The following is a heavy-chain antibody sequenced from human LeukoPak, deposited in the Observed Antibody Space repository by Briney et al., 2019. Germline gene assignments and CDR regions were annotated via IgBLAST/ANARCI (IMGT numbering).Heavy chain of an antibody. V-gene: IGHV1-18*01. CDR3: ARVIWSGYNAYMDI. CDR2: ISGLNGAT. Sequence: GASVTVSFKTSGYTFDSYGISWVRQAPGQGLEWLGGISGLNGATNYAQKMQGRVIMTTDAYTTTADMELRNLTSDDTAVYYCARVIWSGYNAYMDIWGEGTPVSVSS. J-gene: IGHJ6*03. D-gene: IGHD3-3*01. CDR1: GYTFDSYG.